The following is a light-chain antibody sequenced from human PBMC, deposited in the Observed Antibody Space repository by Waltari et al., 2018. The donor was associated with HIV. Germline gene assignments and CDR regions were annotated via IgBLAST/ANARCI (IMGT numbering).Light chain of an antibody. Sequence: SYVLSQAPSVSVAPGPPATIHCEGTNIGRKSVPWYHQKQGQAPVVGMYDDDDRPPGIPERFSGSNSGNTATLTISRVEAGDEADYDCQVWDRSGDQFGGGTRLTVL. CDR2: DDD. J-gene: IGLJ3*02. CDR1: NIGRKS. CDR3: QVWDRSGDQ. V-gene: IGLV3-21*02.